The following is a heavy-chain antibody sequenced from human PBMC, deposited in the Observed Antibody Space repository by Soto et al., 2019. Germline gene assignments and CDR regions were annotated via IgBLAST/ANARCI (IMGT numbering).Heavy chain of an antibody. CDR3: ERELPSPLTGDRGGYYFDY. J-gene: IGHJ4*02. CDR2: IYYSGST. CDR1: GGSISSYY. D-gene: IGHD7-27*01. Sequence: SETLSLTCTVSGGSISSYYWSWIRQPPGKGLEWIGYIYYSGSTNYNPSLKSRVTISVDTSKNQFSLKLSSVTAADRAVYYCERELPSPLTGDRGGYYFDYWGQGTLVTVSS. V-gene: IGHV4-59*01.